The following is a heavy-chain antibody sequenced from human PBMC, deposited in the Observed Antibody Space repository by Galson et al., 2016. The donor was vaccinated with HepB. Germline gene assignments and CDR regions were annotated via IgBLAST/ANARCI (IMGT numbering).Heavy chain of an antibody. V-gene: IGHV1-69*04. Sequence: SVKVSCKASGGTFSSYSVTWVRQAPGQGLEWMGRIIPILGVANYPQKFQGRVTITADKSSSPPYMQLSTRISEDTAVYYCARGKEPHSYTYVYYSRDVWGQGTAVTVSS. CDR3: ARGKEPHSYTYVYYSRDV. J-gene: IGHJ6*02. D-gene: IGHD3-16*01. CDR2: IIPILGVA. CDR1: GGTFSSYS.